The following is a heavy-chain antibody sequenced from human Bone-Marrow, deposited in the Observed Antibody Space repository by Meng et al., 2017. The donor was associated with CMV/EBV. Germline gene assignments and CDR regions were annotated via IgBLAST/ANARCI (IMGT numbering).Heavy chain of an antibody. D-gene: IGHD6-13*01. V-gene: IGHV3-7*01. CDR2: IKYHGTEK. Sequence: GESLKISCAASGFHYSGYWMSWVRQAPGKGLEWVANIKYHGTEKYYVDSVKGRFTISRDNAENSLFLQMNSLRAEDTAVYYCARELSAADYYFDYWGRGTLVTVS. CDR3: ARELSAADYYFDY. J-gene: IGHJ4*02. CDR1: GFHYSGYW.